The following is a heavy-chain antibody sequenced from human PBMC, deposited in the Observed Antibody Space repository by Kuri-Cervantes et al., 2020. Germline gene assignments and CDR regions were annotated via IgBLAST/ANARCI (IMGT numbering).Heavy chain of an antibody. CDR1: GGSISRYY. CDR3: AKGGGDIVVVPAAKRKNAFDI. V-gene: IGHV4-59*12. J-gene: IGHJ3*02. CDR2: IYYSDTS. Sequence: GSLRLSCSVSGGSISRYYWNWIRQPPGKGLEWIGYIYYSDTSNYNPSLRSRVTMSVDTSKNQFSLKLSSVTAADTAVYYCAKGGGDIVVVPAAKRKNAFDIWGQGTMVTVSS. D-gene: IGHD2-2*01.